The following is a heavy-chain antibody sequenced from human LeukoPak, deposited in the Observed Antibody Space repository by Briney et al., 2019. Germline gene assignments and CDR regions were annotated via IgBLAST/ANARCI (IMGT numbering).Heavy chain of an antibody. V-gene: IGHV4-4*07. Sequence: SETLSLTCTVSGGSISSYYWSWIRQPAGKGLEWIGRIYTSGSTNYNPSLKSRVTMSVDTSKNQFSLKLSSVTAADTAVYYCARGIWFGETVGWFDPWGQGTLVTVSS. CDR2: IYTSGST. J-gene: IGHJ5*02. D-gene: IGHD3-10*01. CDR3: ARGIWFGETVGWFDP. CDR1: GGSISSYY.